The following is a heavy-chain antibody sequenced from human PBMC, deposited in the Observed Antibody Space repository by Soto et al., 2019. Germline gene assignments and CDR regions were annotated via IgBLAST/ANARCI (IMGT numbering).Heavy chain of an antibody. CDR1: GGSISSYY. D-gene: IGHD3-16*01. Sequence: QVQLQESGPGLVKPSETLSLTCTVSGGSISSYYWSWIRQPPGKGLEWIGYIYYSGSTNYNPSLKSRVPISVDTSKNQFSLKLSSVTAADTAVYYCARGRYDYVWGSYRTYYFDYWGQGTLVTVSS. J-gene: IGHJ4*02. CDR2: IYYSGST. V-gene: IGHV4-59*01. CDR3: ARGRYDYVWGSYRTYYFDY.